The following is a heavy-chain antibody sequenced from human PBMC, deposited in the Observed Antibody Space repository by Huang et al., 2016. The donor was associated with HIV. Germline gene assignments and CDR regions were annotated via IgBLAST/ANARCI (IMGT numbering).Heavy chain of an antibody. D-gene: IGHD3-16*01. CDR2: ISRLFRAP. CDR3: AMSLRYQYDSRSYWGRYFDY. Sequence: QVQLEQSGPAVRKPGSSVKVSCQASGGSFSDQIISWVRQAPGQRFEWVGGISRLFRAPADAQEFKGRVTMTADESTATIYMELNSLTSEDTAVYYCAMSLRYQYDSRSYWGRYFDYWGQGTLVTVSS. V-gene: IGHV1-69*01. J-gene: IGHJ4*02. CDR1: GGSFSDQI.